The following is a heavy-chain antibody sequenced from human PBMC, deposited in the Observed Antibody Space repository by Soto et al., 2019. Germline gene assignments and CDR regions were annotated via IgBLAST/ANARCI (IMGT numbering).Heavy chain of an antibody. CDR3: DRERHDGSRLAP. D-gene: IGHD6-13*01. V-gene: IGHV4-30-4*01. J-gene: IGHJ5*02. CDR1: GGSISSGDYY. CDR2: IYYSGST. Sequence: NPSETLSLTCTVSGGSISSGDYYWSWIRQPPGKGLEWIGYIYYSGSTYYNPSLKSRVTISVDTSKNQFSLKLSSVTAADTAGYYCDRERHDGSRLAPCGQGTLVSVSS.